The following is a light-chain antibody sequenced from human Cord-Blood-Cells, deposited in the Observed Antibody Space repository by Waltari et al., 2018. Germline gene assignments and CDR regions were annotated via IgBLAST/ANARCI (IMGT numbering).Light chain of an antibody. CDR3: QQSYSTPLVT. Sequence: DIQMTQSPSSLSASVGDRVTITCRASQSISSYLNWYQQKPGKAPKLLLYAASSLQSGVPSRFSGSGSGTDVTLTISSLQPEDFATYYCQQSYSTPLVTFGPGTKVDIK. J-gene: IGKJ3*01. CDR1: QSISSY. V-gene: IGKV1-39*01. CDR2: AAS.